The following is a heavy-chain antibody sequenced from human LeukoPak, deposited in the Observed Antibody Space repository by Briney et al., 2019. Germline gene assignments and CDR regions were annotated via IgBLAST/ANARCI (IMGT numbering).Heavy chain of an antibody. J-gene: IGHJ4*02. D-gene: IGHD4-23*01. V-gene: IGHV3-53*01. Sequence: GGSLRLSCAASGLSVTSNYMSWVRQAPGKGLEWVSVIYSGGSTYYADSVTGRFTISRDNSKNTLYLQMNSLRAEDTAVYYCARVLPAGNCFDDWGQGILVTV. CDR3: ARVLPAGNCFDD. CDR1: GLSVTSNY. CDR2: IYSGGST.